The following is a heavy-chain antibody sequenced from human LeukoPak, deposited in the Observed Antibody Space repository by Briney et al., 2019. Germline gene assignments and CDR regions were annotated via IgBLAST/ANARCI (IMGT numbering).Heavy chain of an antibody. CDR1: GFTVSNNY. V-gene: IGHV3-66*01. CDR2: ICSGGTI. D-gene: IGHD2-2*01. CDR3: ARECWSTRCYYVDY. J-gene: IGHJ4*02. Sequence: PGGSLRLSCAVSGFTVSNNYMSWVRQAPGKGLEWVSVICSGGTINYADSVKGRFTISRDNAKNTLYLQMNSLRAEDTAVYYCARECWSTRCYYVDYWGQGTLVTVSS.